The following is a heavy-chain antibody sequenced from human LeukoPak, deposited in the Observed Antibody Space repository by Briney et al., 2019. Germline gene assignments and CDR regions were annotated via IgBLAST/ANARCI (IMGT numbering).Heavy chain of an antibody. J-gene: IGHJ6*02. CDR2: IWYDDR. D-gene: IGHD2-2*01. Sequence: PGGSLRLSCAASGFTFSDYGMHWVRQAPGKGLEWVAVIWYDDRYYTDSVKGRFIISRDNSKNTLYLQMNSLRAEDTAVYYCARDEGYCSRTSCYGASKDMDVWGQGTAVIVSS. CDR1: GFTFSDYG. V-gene: IGHV3-33*01. CDR3: ARDEGYCSRTSCYGASKDMDV.